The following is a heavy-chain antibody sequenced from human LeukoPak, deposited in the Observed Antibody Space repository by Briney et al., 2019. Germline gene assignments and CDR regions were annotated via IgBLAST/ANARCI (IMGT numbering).Heavy chain of an antibody. CDR1: GFTFSSNS. V-gene: IGHV3-48*04. Sequence: PGGSLRLSCAASGFTFSSNSMNWVRQAPGKGLEWVSYISSTGGTIYYADSMKGRFTISRDNAKNSLYLQMNSLRAEDTAVYYCARVRTLRGAKYYFDYWGQGTLVTVSS. CDR3: ARVRTLRGAKYYFDY. J-gene: IGHJ4*02. D-gene: IGHD1-26*01. CDR2: ISSTGGTI.